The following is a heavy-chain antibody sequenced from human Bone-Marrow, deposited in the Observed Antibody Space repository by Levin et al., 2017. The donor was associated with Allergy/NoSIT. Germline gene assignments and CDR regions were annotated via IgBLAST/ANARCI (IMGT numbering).Heavy chain of an antibody. D-gene: IGHD1-26*01. CDR3: ARDPEGAPLYYFDY. CDR2: IYHSGST. Sequence: PSETMSLTCAVSGYSISSGYYWGWIRQPPGKGLEWIGSIYHSGSTYYNPSLKSRVTISVDTSKNQFSLKLSSVTAADTAVYYCARDPEGAPLYYFDYWGQGTLVTVSS. J-gene: IGHJ4*02. CDR1: GYSISSGYY. V-gene: IGHV4-38-2*02.